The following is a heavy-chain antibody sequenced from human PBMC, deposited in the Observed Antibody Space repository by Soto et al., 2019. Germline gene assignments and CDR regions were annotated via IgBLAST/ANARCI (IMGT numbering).Heavy chain of an antibody. CDR2: INPNSGGT. CDR1: GYTFTGYY. J-gene: IGHJ6*02. CDR3: AGGYGSGRWYYGMDV. D-gene: IGHD3-10*01. V-gene: IGHV1-2*04. Sequence: QVQLVQSGAEVKKPGASVKVSCKASGYTFTGYYMHWVRQAPGQGLEWMGWINPNSGGTNYAQKFQGWVTMTRDTSISTAYMELSRLRSDDTAVYYCAGGYGSGRWYYGMDVWGQGTTVTVSS.